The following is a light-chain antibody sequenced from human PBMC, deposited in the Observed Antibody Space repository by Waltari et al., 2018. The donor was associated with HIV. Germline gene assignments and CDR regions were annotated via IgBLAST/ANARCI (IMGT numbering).Light chain of an antibody. CDR3: QAWDSSVV. CDR2: QDS. CDR1: KLGDKY. Sequence: SYELTQPPSVSVSPGQTASITCSGDKLGDKYACWYQQKPGQSPVLVIYQDSKRPSGLPERCSGPNSGNTATLTISGTQAMDEADYYCQAWDSSVVFGGGTKLTVL. J-gene: IGLJ2*01. V-gene: IGLV3-1*01.